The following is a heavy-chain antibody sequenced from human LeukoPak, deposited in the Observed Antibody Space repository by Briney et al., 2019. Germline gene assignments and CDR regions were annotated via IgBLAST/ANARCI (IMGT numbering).Heavy chain of an antibody. V-gene: IGHV6-1*01. D-gene: IGHD1/OR15-1a*01. J-gene: IGHJ4*02. CDR3: ARCQTGTMFAV. Sequence: SQTLSLTCAISGDSVSSNSGAWNWIRQSPSRGLEWLGRTYYRSKWYNEYGVYVKSRITIDPDTSKNQLSLKLYSVTAADTAIYYCARCQTGTMFAVWGQGTLVTISS. CDR2: TYYRSKWYN. CDR1: GDSVSSNSGA.